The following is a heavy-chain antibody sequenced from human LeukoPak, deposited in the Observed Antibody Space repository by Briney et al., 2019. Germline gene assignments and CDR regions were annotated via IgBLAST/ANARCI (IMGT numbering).Heavy chain of an antibody. Sequence: PGGSLRLSCAASGFTFSSYAMSWVRQAPGKGLEWVSAISGSGGSTYYADSVKGRFTISRDNSKNTLYLQMNSLRAEDTAVYYCARDEDYDILTGYYIPRHFDYWGQGTLVTVSS. J-gene: IGHJ4*02. CDR2: ISGSGGST. CDR1: GFTFSSYA. D-gene: IGHD3-9*01. V-gene: IGHV3-23*01. CDR3: ARDEDYDILTGYYIPRHFDY.